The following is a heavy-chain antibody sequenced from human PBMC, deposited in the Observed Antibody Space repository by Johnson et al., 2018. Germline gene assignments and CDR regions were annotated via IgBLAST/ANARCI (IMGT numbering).Heavy chain of an antibody. Sequence: VQLVESGGGVVQPGRSLRLSCAASGFAFSSFGMHWVRQAPGKGLEWVAVIWHDGSNKYYADSVKGRFTISRDTSKNTLYLQMNSLRAEDTAVYYCARDIFCSGGTCHFGMDVWGQGTTVTVSS. CDR1: GFAFSSFG. V-gene: IGHV3-33*01. D-gene: IGHD2-8*02. CDR3: ARDIFCSGGTCHFGMDV. CDR2: IWHDGSNK. J-gene: IGHJ6*02.